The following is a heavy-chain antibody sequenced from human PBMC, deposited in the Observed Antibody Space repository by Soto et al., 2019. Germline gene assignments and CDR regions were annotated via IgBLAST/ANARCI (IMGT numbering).Heavy chain of an antibody. D-gene: IGHD2-2*01. Sequence: QLQLQESGSGLVKPSQTLSLTCAVSGGSISSGGYSWSWIRQPPGKGLEWIGYIYHSGTTSYNPSLKSRVTMSVDRSKNQFSLRLSSVTAADTGVYYCARDRLWFCTSTNCYGDYFDYWGQGTLVTVSS. CDR2: IYHSGTT. CDR3: ARDRLWFCTSTNCYGDYFDY. CDR1: GGSISSGGYS. V-gene: IGHV4-30-2*01. J-gene: IGHJ4*02.